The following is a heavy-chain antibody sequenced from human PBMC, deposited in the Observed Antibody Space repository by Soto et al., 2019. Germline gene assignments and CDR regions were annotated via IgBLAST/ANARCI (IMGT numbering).Heavy chain of an antibody. CDR3: AREDQDVVAATLADY. CDR2: ISSSSSYI. Sequence: GGSLRLSCAASGFTFSSYSMNWVRQAPGKGLEWVSSISSSSSYIYYADSVKGRFTISRDNAKNSLYLQMNSLRAEDTAVYYCAREDQDVVAATLADYWGQGTLVTVSS. CDR1: GFTFSSYS. D-gene: IGHD2-15*01. J-gene: IGHJ4*02. V-gene: IGHV3-21*01.